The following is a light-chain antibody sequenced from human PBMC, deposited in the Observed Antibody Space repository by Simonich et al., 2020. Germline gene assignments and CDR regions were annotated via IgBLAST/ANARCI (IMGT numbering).Light chain of an antibody. V-gene: IGKV2D-29*02. CDR3: QQYYSTPLT. Sequence: DIVMTQTPLSLSVTPGQPASISCKSSQSLLHSNGKTYLYWYLQKPGPSPQCLIYEVSHRFSGVPDRFSGSGSGTDFTLTISSLQAEDVAVYYCQQYYSTPLTFGGGTKVEIK. J-gene: IGKJ4*01. CDR1: QSLLHSNGKTY. CDR2: EVS.